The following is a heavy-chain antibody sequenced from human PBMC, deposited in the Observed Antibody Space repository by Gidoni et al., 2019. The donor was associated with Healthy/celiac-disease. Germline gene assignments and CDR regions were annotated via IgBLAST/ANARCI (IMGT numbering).Heavy chain of an antibody. D-gene: IGHD3-22*01. V-gene: IGHV3-30*18. CDR1: SYG. CDR2: ISYDGSNK. Sequence: SYGMHWVRQAPGKGLEWVAVISYDGSNKYYADSVKGRFTISRDNSKNTLYLQMNSLRAEDTAVYYCAKDGYDSSGFDYWGQGTLVTVSS. J-gene: IGHJ4*02. CDR3: AKDGYDSSGFDY.